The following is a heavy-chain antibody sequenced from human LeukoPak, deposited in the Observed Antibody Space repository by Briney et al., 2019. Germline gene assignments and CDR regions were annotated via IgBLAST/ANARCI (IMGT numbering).Heavy chain of an antibody. V-gene: IGHV1-46*01. J-gene: IGHJ4*02. CDR3: ARAHGYCSSTSCYSYDY. CDR1: GYTFTNYY. CDR2: INPSGGST. Sequence: ASVEVSCKASGYTFTNYYIHWVRQAPGQGLEWMGLINPSGGSTSYAQKFQGRLTMTRDTSTSTVYMELSSLRSEDTAVYYCARAHGYCSSTSCYSYDYWGQGTLVTVSS. D-gene: IGHD2-2*03.